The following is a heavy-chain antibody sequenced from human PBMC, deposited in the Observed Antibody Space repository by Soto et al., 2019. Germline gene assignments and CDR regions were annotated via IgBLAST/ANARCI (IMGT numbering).Heavy chain of an antibody. J-gene: IGHJ4*02. CDR1: GGSISSSSYY. V-gene: IGHV4-39*01. CDR2: IYYSGST. CDR3: ARAKVGAKDLFDY. Sequence: PSETLSLTCTVSGGSISSSSYYWGWIRQPPGKGLEWIGSIYYSGSTYYNPSLKSRVTISVDTSKNQFSLKLSSVTAADTAVYYCARAKVGAKDLFDYWGQGTLVTVSS. D-gene: IGHD1-26*01.